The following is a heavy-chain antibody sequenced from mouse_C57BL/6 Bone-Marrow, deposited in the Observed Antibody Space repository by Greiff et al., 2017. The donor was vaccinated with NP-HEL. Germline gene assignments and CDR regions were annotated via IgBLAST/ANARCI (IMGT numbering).Heavy chain of an antibody. CDR2: IDPENGDT. CDR3: TTRGWLPYYFDY. D-gene: IGHD2-3*01. Sequence: VQLQQSGAELVRPGASVKLSCTASGFNIKDDYMHWVKQRPEQGLEWIGWIDPENGDTEYASKFQGKATITADTSSNTAYLQLSSLTSEDTAVYYCTTRGWLPYYFDYWGQGTTLTVSS. J-gene: IGHJ2*01. V-gene: IGHV14-4*01. CDR1: GFNIKDDY.